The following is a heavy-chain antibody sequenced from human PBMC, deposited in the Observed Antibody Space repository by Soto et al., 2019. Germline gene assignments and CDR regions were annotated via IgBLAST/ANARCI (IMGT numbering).Heavy chain of an antibody. D-gene: IGHD6-19*01. J-gene: IGHJ1*01. CDR1: GFTVSSNY. V-gene: IGHV3-66*01. Sequence: EVQLVESGGGLVQPGGSLRLSCAASGFTVSSNYMSWVRQAXXXXXXXVSVIYSGGSTYYADSVXXXFTISRXXSKNXLYLXMNSLXXXXXXXXYXARDRIAVAGNPEYFQHWGQGTLVTVSS. CDR2: IYSGGST. CDR3: ARDRIAVAGNPEYFQH.